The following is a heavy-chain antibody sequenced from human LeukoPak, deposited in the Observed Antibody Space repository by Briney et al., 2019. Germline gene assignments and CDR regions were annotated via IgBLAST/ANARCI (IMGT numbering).Heavy chain of an antibody. CDR3: ARDYCTTTSCYGTSGY. V-gene: IGHV3-74*01. CDR1: GFTFSSYW. D-gene: IGHD2-2*01. J-gene: IGHJ4*02. CDR2: ISSDETTT. Sequence: PGGSLRLSCAASGFTFSSYWMHWVRQAPGKGLVLVSHISSDETTTSYADSVKGRFTISRDNAKNTLYLQMNSLRAEDTAVYYCARDYCTTTSCYGTSGYWGQGTLVTVSS.